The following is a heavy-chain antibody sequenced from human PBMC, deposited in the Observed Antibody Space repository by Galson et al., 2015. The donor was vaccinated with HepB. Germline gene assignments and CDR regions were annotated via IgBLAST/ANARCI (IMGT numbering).Heavy chain of an antibody. V-gene: IGHV4-34*01. CDR2: INHSGST. CDR1: GGSFSGYY. Sequence: ETLSLTCAVYGGSFSGYYWSWIRQPPGKGLEWIGEINHSGSTNYNPSLKSRVTISVDTSKNQFSLKLSSVTAADTAVYYCARGLWFGELSSYYFDYWGQGTLVTVSS. CDR3: ARGLWFGELSSYYFDY. D-gene: IGHD3-10*01. J-gene: IGHJ4*02.